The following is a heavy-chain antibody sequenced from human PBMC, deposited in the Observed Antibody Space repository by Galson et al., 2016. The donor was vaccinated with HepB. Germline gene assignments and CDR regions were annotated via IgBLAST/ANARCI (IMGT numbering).Heavy chain of an antibody. V-gene: IGHV1-18*01. Sequence: SVKVSCKAPGYSFTSYGVSWVRQAPGQGLEWMGWITAYNGDTNYAQKLQGRVTLTTDTSTSTAYMELRSLRFDDTAVYYCARDITLVRGVITSYYGMDVWGQGTTVTVSS. CDR2: ITAYNGDT. J-gene: IGHJ6*02. D-gene: IGHD3-10*01. CDR3: ARDITLVRGVITSYYGMDV. CDR1: GYSFTSYG.